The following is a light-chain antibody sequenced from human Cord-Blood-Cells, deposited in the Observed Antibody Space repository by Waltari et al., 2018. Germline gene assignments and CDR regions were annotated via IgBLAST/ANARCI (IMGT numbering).Light chain of an antibody. Sequence: EIVMTQSPAPLSVPPGERATLSCRASQSVSSNLAWYQQKPGQAPRLLIYGASTRDAGIPARFSGSGSGTEFTLTISSLQSEDFAVYYCQQYNNWPYSFGQWTKLEIK. CDR3: QQYNNWPYS. V-gene: IGKV3-15*01. J-gene: IGKJ2*03. CDR2: GAS. CDR1: QSVSSN.